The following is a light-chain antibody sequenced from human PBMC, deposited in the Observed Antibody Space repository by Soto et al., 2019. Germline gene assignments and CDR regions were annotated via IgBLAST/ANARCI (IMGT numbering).Light chain of an antibody. J-gene: IGLJ3*02. Sequence: QSVLTQPASVSGSPGQSITISCTGTSSDVGSYNLVSWYQQHPGKAPKLMIYDGSKRPSGVSNRFSGSKSGNTASLTISGLEDEDEADYYCCSYAGSSTWVFGGGTKLTVL. CDR1: SSDVGSYNL. CDR2: DGS. V-gene: IGLV2-23*01. CDR3: CSYAGSSTWV.